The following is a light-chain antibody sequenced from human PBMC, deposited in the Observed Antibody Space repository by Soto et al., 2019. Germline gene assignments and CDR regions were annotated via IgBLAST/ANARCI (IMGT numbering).Light chain of an antibody. V-gene: IGKV1-6*01. CDR1: QGIRND. CDR3: LQDYNSLRT. CDR2: AAS. Sequence: AIQMTQSPSSLSASVGDRVTITCRASQGIRNDLGWYQQKPGKAPKLLIYAASTLQSGVPSRFSGSGAGTDFTLTISSLQPEDVSKYYCLQDYNSLRTFGQGPKVEI. J-gene: IGKJ1*01.